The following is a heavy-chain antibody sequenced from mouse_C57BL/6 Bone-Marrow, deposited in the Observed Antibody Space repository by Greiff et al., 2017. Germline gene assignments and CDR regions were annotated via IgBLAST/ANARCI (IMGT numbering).Heavy chain of an antibody. V-gene: IGHV1-55*01. Sequence: QVQLQQPGAELVKPGASVKMSCKASGYTFTSYWITWVKQRPGQGLEWIGDIYPGSGSTNYNEKFKSKATLTVDTSSSTAYMQLSSLTSEDSAVYYCARWNYSNYGYYAMDYWGQGTSVTVSS. J-gene: IGHJ4*01. CDR2: IYPGSGST. CDR3: ARWNYSNYGYYAMDY. D-gene: IGHD2-5*01. CDR1: GYTFTSYW.